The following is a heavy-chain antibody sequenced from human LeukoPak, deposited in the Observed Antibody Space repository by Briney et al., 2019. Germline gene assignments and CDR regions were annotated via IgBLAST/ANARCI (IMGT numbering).Heavy chain of an antibody. CDR3: ARVGIAARTSPFDY. D-gene: IGHD6-13*01. J-gene: IGHJ4*02. CDR2: MNPNSGNT. Sequence: GASVKVSCKASGYTFTSYDINWVRQATGQGLEWMGWMNPNSGNTGYAQKLQGRVTMTRNTSISTAYMELSSLRSEDTAVYYCARVGIAARTSPFDYWGRGTLVTVSS. V-gene: IGHV1-8*01. CDR1: GYTFTSYD.